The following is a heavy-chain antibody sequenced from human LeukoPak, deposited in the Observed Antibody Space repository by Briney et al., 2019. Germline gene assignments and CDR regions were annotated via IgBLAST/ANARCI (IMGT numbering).Heavy chain of an antibody. CDR3: AREATVVTVYYFDY. CDR1: GFTFSSYW. D-gene: IGHD4-23*01. CDR2: IKQDGSEK. J-gene: IGHJ4*02. Sequence: PGGPLRLSCAASGFTFSSYWMSWVRQAPGKGLEWVANIKQDGSEKYYVDSVKGRFTISRDNAKNSLYLQMNSLRAEDTAVYYCAREATVVTVYYFDYWGQGTLVTVSS. V-gene: IGHV3-7*03.